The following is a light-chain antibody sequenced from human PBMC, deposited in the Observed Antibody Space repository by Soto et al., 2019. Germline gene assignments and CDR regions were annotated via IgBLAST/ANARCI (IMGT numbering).Light chain of an antibody. CDR1: QGINIY. V-gene: IGKV1-9*01. CDR2: AAS. Sequence: DIQLTQSPSFLSASVGDRVTITCRASQGINIYLAWYQQKPGKAPKLLIYAASTLQSGVPSRFSGTGSGTEFTLTISSLQPEDSATYYCQQINSYHSFGGGTKVEIK. CDR3: QQINSYHS. J-gene: IGKJ4*01.